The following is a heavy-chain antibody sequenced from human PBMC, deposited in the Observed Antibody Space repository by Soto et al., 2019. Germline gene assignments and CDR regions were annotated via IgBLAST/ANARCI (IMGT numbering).Heavy chain of an antibody. Sequence: SETLSLTCTVSGGSISSYYWSWIRQPPGKGLEWIGYIYYSGSTNYNPSLKSRVTISVDTSKNQFSLKLSSVTAADTAVYYCARGPVGTVTPYIDYWGQGTLVTVSS. CDR1: GGSISSYY. CDR3: ARGPVGTVTPYIDY. J-gene: IGHJ4*02. D-gene: IGHD4-17*01. V-gene: IGHV4-59*01. CDR2: IYYSGST.